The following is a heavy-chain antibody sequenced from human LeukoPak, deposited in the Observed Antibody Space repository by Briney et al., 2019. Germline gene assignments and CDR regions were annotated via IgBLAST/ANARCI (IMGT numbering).Heavy chain of an antibody. CDR2: IWYDGSNK. CDR3: AKDGSSSGSHFDY. CDR1: GFTFSSYG. V-gene: IGHV3-33*06. D-gene: IGHD1-26*01. J-gene: IGHJ4*02. Sequence: GGSLRLSCAASGFTFSSYGMHWVRQAPGKGLEWVAVIWYDGSNKYYEDSVKGRFTISRDNSKNTLYLQMNSLRAEDTAVYYCAKDGSSSGSHFDYWGQGTLVTVSS.